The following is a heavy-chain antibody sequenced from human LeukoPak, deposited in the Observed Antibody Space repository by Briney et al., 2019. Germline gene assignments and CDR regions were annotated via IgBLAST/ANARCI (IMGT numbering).Heavy chain of an antibody. D-gene: IGHD6-19*01. V-gene: IGHV1-18*01. J-gene: IGHJ1*01. CDR1: GYTFTSYG. CDR3: ARATGYSSGWWRSGGEYFQH. Sequence: ASVKVSCKASGYTFTSYGISWVRQAPGQGLEWMGWISAYNGNTNYAQKLQGRVTMTTDTSTSTAYMELRSLRSDDTAVYYCARATGYSSGWWRSGGEYFQHWGQGTLVTVSS. CDR2: ISAYNGNT.